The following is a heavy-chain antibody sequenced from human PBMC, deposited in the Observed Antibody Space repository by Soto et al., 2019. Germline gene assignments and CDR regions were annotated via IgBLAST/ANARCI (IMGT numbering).Heavy chain of an antibody. CDR1: GFTFSSYW. Sequence: EVQLEESGGGLVQPGGSLRLSCAASGFTFSSYWMSWVRQAPGKGLEWVANIKQDGSEKYNVDSVKGRFTISRDNAKNSLYLQMNSLRAEDTAVYYCARDDGYNLFDYWGQGTLVTVSS. V-gene: IGHV3-7*01. CDR3: ARDDGYNLFDY. D-gene: IGHD5-12*01. CDR2: IKQDGSEK. J-gene: IGHJ4*02.